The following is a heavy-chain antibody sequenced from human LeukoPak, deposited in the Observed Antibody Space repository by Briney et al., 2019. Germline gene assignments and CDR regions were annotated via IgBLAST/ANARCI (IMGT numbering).Heavy chain of an antibody. V-gene: IGHV1-18*04. D-gene: IGHD3-9*01. J-gene: IGHJ4*02. CDR2: IIAYNGNT. CDR3: ARDLGNDILTGYNYFDY. Sequence: ASVKVSCKASGYTFTSYGISWVRQAPGQGLEWMGWIIAYNGNTNYAQKLQGRVTMTTDTSTSTAYMELRSLRSDDTAVYYCARDLGNDILTGYNYFDYWGQGTLVTVSS. CDR1: GYTFTSYG.